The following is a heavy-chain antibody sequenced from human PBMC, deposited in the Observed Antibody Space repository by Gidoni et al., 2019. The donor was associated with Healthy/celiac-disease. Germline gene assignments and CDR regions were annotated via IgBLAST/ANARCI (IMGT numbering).Heavy chain of an antibody. CDR3: ARAEEATTAYYYYMDV. D-gene: IGHD1-1*01. CDR1: GGSISSYY. J-gene: IGHJ6*03. V-gene: IGHV4-59*01. CDR2: IYYSGST. Sequence: QVQLQESGPGLVKPSETLSLTCTVSGGSISSYYWSWIRQPPGKGLEWIGYIYYSGSTNYNPSLKSRVTISVDTSKNQFSLKLSSVTAADTAVYYCARAEEATTAYYYYMDVWGKGTTVTVSS.